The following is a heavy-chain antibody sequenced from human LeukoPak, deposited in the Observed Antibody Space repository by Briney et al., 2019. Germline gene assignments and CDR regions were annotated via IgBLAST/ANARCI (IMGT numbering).Heavy chain of an antibody. CDR2: IIPILGIA. D-gene: IGHD1-26*01. J-gene: IGHJ5*02. Sequence: GASVKVSCKASGGTFSSYAISWVRQAPGQGLEWMGRIIPILGIANYAQKFQGRVTITADKSTSTAYMELSSLRSEDTAVYYCARAQKQWGSYYISWGQGTLVTVSS. V-gene: IGHV1-69*04. CDR3: ARAQKQWGSYYIS. CDR1: GGTFSSYA.